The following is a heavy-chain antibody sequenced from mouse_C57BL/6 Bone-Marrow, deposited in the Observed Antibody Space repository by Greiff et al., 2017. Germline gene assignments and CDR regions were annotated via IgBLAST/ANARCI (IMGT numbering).Heavy chain of an antibody. CDR1: GYTFTSYG. CDR2: IYPRSGNT. Sequence: VQLQQYGAELARPGASVKLSCKASGYTFTSYGISWVKQRTGQGLEWIGEIYPRSGNTYYNEKFKGKATLTADKSSSTAYMELRSLTSEDSAVYFCARSGVAWFAYWGQGTLVTVSA. V-gene: IGHV1-81*01. J-gene: IGHJ3*01. CDR3: ARSGVAWFAY.